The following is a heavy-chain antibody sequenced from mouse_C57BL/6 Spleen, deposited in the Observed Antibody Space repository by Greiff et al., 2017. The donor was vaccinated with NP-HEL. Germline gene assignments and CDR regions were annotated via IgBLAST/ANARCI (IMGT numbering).Heavy chain of an antibody. Sequence: VKLVESGAELARPGASVKLSCKASGYTFTSYGISWVKQRTGQGLEWIGEIYPRSGNTYYNEKFKGKATLTADKSSSTAYMELRSLTSEDSAVYFCARENNGAMDYWGQGTSVTVSS. CDR3: ARENNGAMDY. V-gene: IGHV1-81*01. CDR2: IYPRSGNT. CDR1: GYTFTSYG. J-gene: IGHJ4*01. D-gene: IGHD6-1*01.